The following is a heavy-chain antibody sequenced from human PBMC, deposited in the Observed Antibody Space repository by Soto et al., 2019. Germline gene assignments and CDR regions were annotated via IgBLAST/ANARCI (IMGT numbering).Heavy chain of an antibody. CDR2: VDHSGRT. CDR3: ARGRPRYCSHPGCYAPFDY. Sequence: QVQLQQWGAGLLKPSETLSLTCAVYGGSLNDYTWSWVRQPPGKGLEWIGEVDHSGRTNYNPSLKSRDTISVDTSKNQLSLKLSSVTAADTAVYYCARGRPRYCSHPGCYAPFDYWGQGTLVTVSS. V-gene: IGHV4-34*01. D-gene: IGHD2-2*01. CDR1: GGSLNDYT. J-gene: IGHJ4*02.